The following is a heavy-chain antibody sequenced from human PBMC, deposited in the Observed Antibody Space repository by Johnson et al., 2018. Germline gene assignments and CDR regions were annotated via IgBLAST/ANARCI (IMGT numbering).Heavy chain of an antibody. CDR3: ASLRLWSGDKAFDI. CDR2: INQGGSEP. J-gene: IGHJ3*02. D-gene: IGHD3-3*01. CDR1: GFPFMSHY. V-gene: IGHV3-7*01. Sequence: EVQLVESGGGLVQPGGSLRLSCAASGFPFMSHYMSWVRQAPAKGLEWVAYINQGGSEPYYVDSVKGRFTISRENGNKLVSLQMNSLRADDTAVYYCASLRLWSGDKAFDIWGQGTIVTVSS.